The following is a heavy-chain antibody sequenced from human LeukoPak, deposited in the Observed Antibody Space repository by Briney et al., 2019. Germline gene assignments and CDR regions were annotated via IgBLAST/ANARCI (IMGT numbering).Heavy chain of an antibody. J-gene: IGHJ6*02. CDR2: INPSGGST. CDR1: GYTFTSYY. V-gene: IGHV1-46*01. CDR3: ARDTVPGYCSGGSCSYYYYYGMDV. Sequence: ASVKVSCKASGYTFTSYYMHWVRQAPGQGLEGMGIINPSGGSTSYAQKFQGRVTMTRDTSTSTVYMELSSLRSEDTSVYYCARDTVPGYCSGGSCSYYYYYGMDVWGQGTTVTVSS. D-gene: IGHD2-15*01.